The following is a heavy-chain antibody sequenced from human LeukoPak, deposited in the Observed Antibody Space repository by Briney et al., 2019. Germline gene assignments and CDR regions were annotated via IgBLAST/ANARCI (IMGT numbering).Heavy chain of an antibody. J-gene: IGHJ6*02. V-gene: IGHV4-61*08. CDR2: IYYSGST. D-gene: IGHD3-22*01. Sequence: SETLSLTCTVSGGSLSSGDYYWSWIRQPPGKGLEWIGYIYYSGSTNYNPSLKSRVTISVDTSKNQFSLKLSSVTAADTAVYYCARHAGDSSGYFYYYYGMDVWGQGTTVTVSS. CDR3: ARHAGDSSGYFYYYYGMDV. CDR1: GGSLSSGDYY.